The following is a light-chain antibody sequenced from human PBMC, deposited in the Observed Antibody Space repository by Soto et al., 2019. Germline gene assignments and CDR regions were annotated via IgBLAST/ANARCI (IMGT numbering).Light chain of an antibody. J-gene: IGLJ1*01. CDR1: DSNIGSNG. CDR2: SND. V-gene: IGLV1-44*01. CDR3: CSYAGGYTYL. Sequence: QTVVTQPPSASGTPGQRVTISCSGSDSNIGSNGVNWYQHLPGMAPKLLTHSNDHRPSGVADRFSGSKSGTSASLAISGLQSEDEADYFCCSYAGGYTYLFGTGTKLTVL.